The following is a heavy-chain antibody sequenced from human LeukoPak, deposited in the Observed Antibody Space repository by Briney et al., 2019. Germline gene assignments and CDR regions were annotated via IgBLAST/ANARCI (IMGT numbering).Heavy chain of an antibody. D-gene: IGHD4-17*01. CDR3: ARDRIIYGDYGDAFDI. Sequence: GGSLRLSCAASGFTFSSYSMNWVRQAPGRGLEWGSSISSSRSFIYYADSLKGRLTISRDNAKNSLYLQMNSLRAEDTAVYYCARDRIIYGDYGDAFDIWGQGTMVTVSS. V-gene: IGHV3-21*01. CDR1: GFTFSSYS. J-gene: IGHJ3*02. CDR2: ISSSRSFI.